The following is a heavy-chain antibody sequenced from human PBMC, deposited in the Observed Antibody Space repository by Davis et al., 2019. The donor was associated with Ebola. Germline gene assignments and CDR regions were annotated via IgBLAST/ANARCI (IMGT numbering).Heavy chain of an antibody. CDR1: GGSISSYY. V-gene: IGHV4-59*01. Sequence: MPSETLSLTCTVSGGSISSYYWSWIRQPPGKGLEWIGYIYYSGSTNYNPSLKSRVTISVDTSKNQFSLKLSSVTAADTAVYYCARGALGFGEFYFDYWGQGTLVTVSS. CDR2: IYYSGST. CDR3: ARGALGFGEFYFDY. J-gene: IGHJ4*02. D-gene: IGHD3-10*01.